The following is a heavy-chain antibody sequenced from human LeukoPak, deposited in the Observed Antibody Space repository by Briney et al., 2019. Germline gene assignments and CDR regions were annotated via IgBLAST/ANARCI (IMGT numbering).Heavy chain of an antibody. CDR1: GFTFSSYW. CDR2: IKQDGSEK. J-gene: IGHJ5*02. V-gene: IGHV3-7*01. Sequence: GGSLRLSCAAPGFTFSSYWMSWVRQAPGKGLEWVANIKQDGSEKYYVDSVKGRFTISRDNAKNSLYLQMNSLRAEDTAVYYCARDPRDSSGSWGQGTLVTVSS. D-gene: IGHD3-22*01. CDR3: ARDPRDSSGS.